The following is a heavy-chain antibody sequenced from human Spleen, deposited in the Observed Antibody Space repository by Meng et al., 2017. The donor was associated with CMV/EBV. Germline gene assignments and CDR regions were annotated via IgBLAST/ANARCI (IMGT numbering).Heavy chain of an antibody. V-gene: IGHV3-30-3*01. J-gene: IGHJ4*02. D-gene: IGHD3-22*01. CDR2: ISYDGSNK. CDR3: ARDRWSSGYYNQGWGGSYYFDY. CDR1: YA. Sequence: YAMRWVRQAPGKGLEWVAVISYDGSNKYYADSVKGRFTISRDNSKNTLYLQMNSLRAEDTAVYYCARDRWSSGYYNQGWGGSYYFDYWGQGTLVTVSS.